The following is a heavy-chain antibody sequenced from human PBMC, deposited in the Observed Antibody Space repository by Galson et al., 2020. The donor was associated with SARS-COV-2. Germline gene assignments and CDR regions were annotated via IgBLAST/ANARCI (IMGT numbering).Heavy chain of an antibody. Sequence: TGGSLRLSCPASGFTSKSFGIHWVRQAPGKGLEWVAAISYDGINKYYADPVKGRFTISRDNAKNTLYLQMNSLRPEGAAVYDCAKGGDYCVSGAYYSGGMDVWGQGTTVTVSS. CDR2: ISYDGINK. J-gene: IGHJ6*02. V-gene: IGHV3-30*05. D-gene: IGHD3-22*01. CDR1: GFTSKSFG. CDR3: AKGGDYCVSGAYYSGGMDV.